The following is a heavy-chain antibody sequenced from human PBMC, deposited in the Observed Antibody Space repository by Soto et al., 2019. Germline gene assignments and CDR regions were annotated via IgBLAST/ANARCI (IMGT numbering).Heavy chain of an antibody. CDR3: ARDPRSLEFDP. CDR1: GYTFTSYY. CDR2: INPSGGST. V-gene: IGHV1-46*03. J-gene: IGHJ5*02. Sequence: ASVKVSCKASGYTFTSYYMHWVRQAPGQGLEWMGIINPSGGSTSYAQKFQGRVTMTRDTSTSTVYMELSSLRSEDSAAYYCARDPRSLEFDPWGQGTLVTVSS.